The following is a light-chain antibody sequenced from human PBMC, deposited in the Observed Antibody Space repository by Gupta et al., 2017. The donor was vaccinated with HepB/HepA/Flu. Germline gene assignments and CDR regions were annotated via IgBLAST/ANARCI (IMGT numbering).Light chain of an antibody. CDR1: SGHTDYA. CDR2: LNSDGRH. V-gene: IGLV4-69*01. CDR3: QTWGTGTVV. J-gene: IGLJ2*01. Sequence: QLVPTQSPPASASLGASVKLTCSLSSGHTDYAIAWHQEQPEKGPRFLMYLNSDGRHRKGDGIPDRFSGSTSGAERFLTISSLQSEDEAEYYCQTWGTGTVVFGGGTKLTVL.